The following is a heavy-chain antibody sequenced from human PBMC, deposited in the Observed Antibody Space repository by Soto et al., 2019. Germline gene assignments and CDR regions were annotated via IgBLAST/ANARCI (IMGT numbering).Heavy chain of an antibody. D-gene: IGHD1-1*01. J-gene: IGHJ3*02. CDR1: GGTFSSYA. Sequence: GASVKVSCKASGGTFSSYAISWVRQAPGQGLEWMGGIIPIFGTANYAQKFQGRVTITADESTSTAYMELSSLRSEDTAVYYCARVNRHRDAYNSRSFDIWGQGTMVTVSS. CDR3: ARVNRHRDAYNSRSFDI. V-gene: IGHV1-69*13. CDR2: IIPIFGTA.